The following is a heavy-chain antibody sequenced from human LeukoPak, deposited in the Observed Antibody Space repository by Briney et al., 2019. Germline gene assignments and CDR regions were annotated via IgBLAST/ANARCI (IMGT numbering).Heavy chain of an antibody. CDR2: LSHGGTRT. CDR3: AKDIELFMS. J-gene: IGHJ5*02. Sequence: GGSLRLSCAASGFTFRNFAMSWARQAPGKGLEWVSGLSHGGTRTFYAASVKGRFTISRDASNSTLFLQMDNLRVEDTATYYCAKDIELFMSWGQGTLVIVSS. D-gene: IGHD1-26*01. CDR1: GFTFRNFA. V-gene: IGHV3-23*01.